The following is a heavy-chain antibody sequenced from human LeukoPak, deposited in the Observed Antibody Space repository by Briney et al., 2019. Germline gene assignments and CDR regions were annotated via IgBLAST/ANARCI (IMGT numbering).Heavy chain of an antibody. CDR1: GFTFSSYA. D-gene: IGHD1-7*01. V-gene: IGHV3-64*01. Sequence: GGSLRLSCAASGFTFSSYALHWVRQAPGKGLEYVSAISSNGGSTYYANSVKGRFTISRDNSKNTLYLQMGSLRAEDMAVYYCARDNPGTRGTDAFDIWGQGTMVTVSS. CDR3: ARDNPGTRGTDAFDI. CDR2: ISSNGGST. J-gene: IGHJ3*02.